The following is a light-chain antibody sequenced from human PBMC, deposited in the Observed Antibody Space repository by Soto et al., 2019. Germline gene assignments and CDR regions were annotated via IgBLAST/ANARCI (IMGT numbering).Light chain of an antibody. CDR3: QQTYITPYT. CDR1: QNVGTS. V-gene: IGKV3-15*01. CDR2: GAS. Sequence: IILTQSPATLSVSPGEGASLSCRASQNVGTSLAWYQQKSGQAPRLLIYGASTRAAGVPARFSGSASGTKYTLTIDSLQPDDFATYYCQQTYITPYTFGQGTKLEIK. J-gene: IGKJ2*01.